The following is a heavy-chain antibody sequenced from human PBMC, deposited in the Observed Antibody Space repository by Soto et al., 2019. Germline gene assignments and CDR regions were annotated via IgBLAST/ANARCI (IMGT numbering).Heavy chain of an antibody. CDR3: ARVSGYYDSSGYYPPPDAFDI. J-gene: IGHJ3*02. CDR2: IYHSGST. V-gene: IGHV4-30-2*01. Sequence: PSEILSLTCAVSGGSISSGGYSWSWIRRPPGKGLEWIGYIYHSGSTYYNPSLKSRVTISVDRSKNQFSLKLSSVTAADTAVYYCARVSGYYDSSGYYPPPDAFDIWGQGTMVTVSS. D-gene: IGHD3-22*01. CDR1: GGSISSGGYS.